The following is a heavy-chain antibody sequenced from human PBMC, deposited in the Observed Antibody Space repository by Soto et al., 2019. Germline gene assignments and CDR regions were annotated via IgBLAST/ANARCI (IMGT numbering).Heavy chain of an antibody. D-gene: IGHD5-12*01. J-gene: IGHJ4*02. V-gene: IGHV3-53*02. CDR2: IYSGGST. CDR1: GFTVSSNY. CDR3: ARMSGSLLFDY. Sequence: EVQLVETGGGLIQPGGSLRLSCAASGFTVSSNYMSWVRQAPGKGLEWLSVIYSGGSTYYADSVKGRFTISRDNSKNTLYLQMNSLRAEDTAVYYGARMSGSLLFDYWGQGTLVTVSS.